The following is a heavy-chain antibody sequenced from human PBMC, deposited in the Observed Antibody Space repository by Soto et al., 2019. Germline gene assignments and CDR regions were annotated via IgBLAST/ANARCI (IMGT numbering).Heavy chain of an antibody. V-gene: IGHV4-30-2*01. CDR1: GGSISSGCYS. D-gene: IGHD3-22*01. CDR2: IYHSGST. CDR3: ARAASYYDSSGYSN. J-gene: IGHJ4*02. Sequence: SETLSPTCAVYGGSISSGCYSWSWIRQPPGKGLEWIGYIYHSGSTYYNPSLKSRVTISVDRSKNQFSLKLSSVTAADTAVYYCARAASYYDSSGYSNWGQGTLVTVSS.